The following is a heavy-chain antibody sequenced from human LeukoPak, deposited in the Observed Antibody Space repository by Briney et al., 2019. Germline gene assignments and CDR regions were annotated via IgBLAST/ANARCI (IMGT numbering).Heavy chain of an antibody. D-gene: IGHD3-22*01. CDR2: LSGGGGGS. J-gene: IGHJ4*02. CDR1: GFTFSSYA. V-gene: IGHV3-23*01. CDR3: AGTIVGKWAIDY. Sequence: GGSLRLSCAASGFTFSSYAMNWVRQAPGKGLEWVSSLSGGGGGSYYADSVKGRVTVSRDDSKNTLYLRMNSLRAEDTAVYYCAGTIVGKWAIDYWGQGTLVTVSS.